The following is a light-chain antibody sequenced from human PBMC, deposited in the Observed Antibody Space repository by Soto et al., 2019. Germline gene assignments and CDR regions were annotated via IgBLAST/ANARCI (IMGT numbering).Light chain of an antibody. Sequence: DIQMTQSPSSLSASVGDRVTITCRASRTISTYLNWYQQKPGKAPKLLIYAASSLQSGVPSRFSGSGSRTDFTLTINTLQPEDFATYYCQQSYSTPPTFGQGTKVEI. CDR1: RTISTY. J-gene: IGKJ1*01. CDR3: QQSYSTPPT. CDR2: AAS. V-gene: IGKV1-39*01.